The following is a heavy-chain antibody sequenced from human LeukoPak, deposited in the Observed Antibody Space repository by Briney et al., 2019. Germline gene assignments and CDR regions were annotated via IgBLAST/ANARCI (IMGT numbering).Heavy chain of an antibody. Sequence: PSETLSLTCTVSGGSISSCYWSSSRQPPGEGLEWSRYIYYTGSTNYNPSLTSRVNISVDTSKNQFSLNLTSVTAADTAVYYCARWGSIAVARFDYWGQGTLVTVSS. CDR1: GGSISSCY. J-gene: IGHJ4*02. V-gene: IGHV4-59*01. D-gene: IGHD6-6*01. CDR2: IYYTGST. CDR3: ARWGSIAVARFDY.